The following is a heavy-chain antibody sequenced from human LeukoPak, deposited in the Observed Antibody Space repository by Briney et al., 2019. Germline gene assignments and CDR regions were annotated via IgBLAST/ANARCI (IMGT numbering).Heavy chain of an antibody. Sequence: PSETLSLTCTVSGGSIGSYYWSWIRQPPGKGLEWIGCNSGSTNYNPSLKSRVPISVDTSKNQLSLKLSSVTAADTAVYYCAVGWRGYDILTGYYSGWFDPWGQGTLVTVSS. CDR1: GGSIGSYY. D-gene: IGHD3-9*01. CDR2: NSGST. J-gene: IGHJ5*02. CDR3: AVGWRGYDILTGYYSGWFDP. V-gene: IGHV4-59*01.